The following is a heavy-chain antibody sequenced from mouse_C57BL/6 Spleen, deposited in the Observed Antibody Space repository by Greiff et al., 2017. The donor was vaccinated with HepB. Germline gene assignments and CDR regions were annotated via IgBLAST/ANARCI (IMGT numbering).Heavy chain of an antibody. CDR1: GYTFTSYG. CDR2: IYPRSGNT. V-gene: IGHV1-81*01. CDR3: ARGAPVVATGEFDY. J-gene: IGHJ2*01. Sequence: QVQLQQSGAELARPGASVKLSCKASGYTFTSYGISWVKQRTGQGLEWIGEIYPRSGNTYYNEKFKGKATLTADISSSTAYMELRSLTSEDSAVYFCARGAPVVATGEFDYWGQGTTLTVSS. D-gene: IGHD1-1*01.